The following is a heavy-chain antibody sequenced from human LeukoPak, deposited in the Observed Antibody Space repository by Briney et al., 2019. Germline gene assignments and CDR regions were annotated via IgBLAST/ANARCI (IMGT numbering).Heavy chain of an antibody. Sequence: GGSLRLSCAASGFTFSDTAIHWVRQASGKGLEWVGRIRNKANSYATAYAASVKGRFTISRDDSKNTAYLQMNSLKIEDTAVYFCSRQILSCNGGSCYVDDWGQGTLVTVSS. J-gene: IGHJ4*02. CDR1: GFTFSDTA. CDR3: SRQILSCNGGSCYVDD. V-gene: IGHV3-73*01. D-gene: IGHD2-15*01. CDR2: IRNKANSYAT.